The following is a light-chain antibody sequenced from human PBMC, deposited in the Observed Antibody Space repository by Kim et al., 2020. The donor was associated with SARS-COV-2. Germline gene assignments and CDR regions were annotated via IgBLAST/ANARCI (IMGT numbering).Light chain of an antibody. CDR2: AAS. J-gene: IGKJ3*01. CDR3: PQSYITPFT. Sequence: DIQMTQSPSSLSASVGDRVTITCRTTQSISSHLNWYQQKPGRAPKLLSSAASTLQGGVPSRFSGSGSETDFTLTISSLQTEDFATYYCPQSYITPFTFGPGTKVDI. CDR1: QSISSH. V-gene: IGKV1-39*01.